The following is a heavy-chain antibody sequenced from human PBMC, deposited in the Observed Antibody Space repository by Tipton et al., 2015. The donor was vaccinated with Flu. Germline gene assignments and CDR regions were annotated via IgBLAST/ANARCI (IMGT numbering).Heavy chain of an antibody. CDR3: ASDRFIAAPAPYGMDV. CDR1: GGSISSGGYY. V-gene: IGHV4-31*03. J-gene: IGHJ6*02. CDR2: IYYSGTT. Sequence: TLSLTCTVSGGSISSGGYYWSWIRQHPGRGPEWIGYIYYSGTTYYNPSLRGRVAILVDTSKNQFSLKLTSVTAADTAIYYCASDRFIAAPAPYGMDVWGQGTTVTVSS. D-gene: IGHD6-6*01.